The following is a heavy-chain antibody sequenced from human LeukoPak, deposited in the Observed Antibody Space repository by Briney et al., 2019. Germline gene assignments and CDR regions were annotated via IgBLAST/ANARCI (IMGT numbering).Heavy chain of an antibody. V-gene: IGHV3-74*01. CDR1: GFTFSSYW. CDR2: IASDGSST. J-gene: IGHJ4*02. CDR3: ARGRPHGNDY. D-gene: IGHD4-23*01. Sequence: GGSLRLSCAASGFTFSSYWMNWVRQAPGKGLVWVSRIASDGSSTTYADSVKGRFTISRDNAKNTLYLQMNSLRVEDTAVYYCARGRPHGNDYWGQGTLVTVSS.